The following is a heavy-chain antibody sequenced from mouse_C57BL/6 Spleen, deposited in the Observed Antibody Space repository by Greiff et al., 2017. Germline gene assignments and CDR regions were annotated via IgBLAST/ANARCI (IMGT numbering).Heavy chain of an antibody. V-gene: IGHV2-2*01. CDR1: GFSLTSYG. CDR2: IWSGGST. D-gene: IGHD1-1*01. CDR3: ARRDGSSDAMDY. J-gene: IGHJ4*01. Sequence: VQLQQSGPGLVQPSQSLSITCTVSGFSLTSYGVHWVRQSPGKGLEWLGVIWSGGSTDYNAAFISRLSISKDNSKSQVFFKMNSRQADDTAIYYWARRDGSSDAMDYWGQGTSVTVSS.